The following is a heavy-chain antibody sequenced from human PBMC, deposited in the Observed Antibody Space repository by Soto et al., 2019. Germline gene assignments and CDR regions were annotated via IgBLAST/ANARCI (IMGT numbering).Heavy chain of an antibody. CDR1: GGSISSYY. V-gene: IGHV4-4*07. J-gene: IGHJ5*02. D-gene: IGHD3-22*01. CDR2: IYTSGST. CDR3: ARSTYYYDSSGYYQSLGWFDP. Sequence: SETLSLTCTVSGGSISSYYWSWIRQPAGKGLEWIGRIYTSGSTNYNPSLKSRVTMSVDTSKNQFSLKLSSVTAADTAVYYCARSTYYYDSSGYYQSLGWFDPWGQGNLVTVSS.